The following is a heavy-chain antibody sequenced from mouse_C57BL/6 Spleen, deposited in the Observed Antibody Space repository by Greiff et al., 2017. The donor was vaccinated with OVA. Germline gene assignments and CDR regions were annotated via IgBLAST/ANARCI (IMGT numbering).Heavy chain of an antibody. Sequence: QVQLQQPGAELVKPGASVKMSCKASGYTFTSYWITWVKQRPGQGLEWIGDIYPGSGSTNYNEKFKSKATLTVDTSSSTSYMQLSSLTSEDSAVYYCAKTGDNYEWYFDVWGTGTTVTVSS. J-gene: IGHJ1*03. CDR3: AKTGDNYEWYFDV. D-gene: IGHD1-3*01. V-gene: IGHV1-55*01. CDR2: IYPGSGST. CDR1: GYTFTSYW.